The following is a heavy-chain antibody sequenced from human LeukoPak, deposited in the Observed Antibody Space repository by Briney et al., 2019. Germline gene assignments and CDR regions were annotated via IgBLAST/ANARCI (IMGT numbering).Heavy chain of an antibody. CDR3: ARYIRQHYFDY. CDR1: GGSISSYY. J-gene: IGHJ4*02. Sequence: SETLSLTCTVSGGSISSYYWSWIRQPPGNGLEWIGYIYYSGSTNYNPSLKSRVTISVDTSKNQFSLKLSSVTAADTAVYYCARYIRQHYFDYWGQGTLVTVSS. D-gene: IGHD3-10*02. CDR2: IYYSGST. V-gene: IGHV4-59*01.